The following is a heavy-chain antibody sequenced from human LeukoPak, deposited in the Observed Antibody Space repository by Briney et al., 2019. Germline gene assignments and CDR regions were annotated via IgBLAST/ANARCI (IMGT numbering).Heavy chain of an antibody. V-gene: IGHV4-30-4*01. D-gene: IGHD5-12*01. CDR1: GVSISSGEYY. CDR2: IYYSGST. CDR3: AREVATDNGAFDI. Sequence: PSETLSLTCTVSGVSISSGEYYWRWIRQPPGRGLEWIVYIYYSGSTYYNPSLKSRVTISVDTSKHQFSLKLSSVTAADTAVYYCAREVATDNGAFDIWGQGTMVTVSS. J-gene: IGHJ3*02.